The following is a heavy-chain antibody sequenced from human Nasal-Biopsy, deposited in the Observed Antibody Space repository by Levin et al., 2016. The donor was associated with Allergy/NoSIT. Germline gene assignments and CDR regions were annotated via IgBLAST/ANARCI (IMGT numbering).Heavy chain of an antibody. CDR2: IRRRAFGGTQ. D-gene: IGHD5-24*01. CDR1: GFRLGDYA. CDR3: TRADMTPISSTEWYFDL. V-gene: IGHV3-49*03. Sequence: GESLKISCKGSGFRLGDYAVSWFRQAPGKGLEWVGFIRRRAFGGTQKNAASMKGRFTISRDDGESVAYLQMNNLKTDDTAVYFCTRADMTPISSTEWYFDLWGRGTLVIVSS. J-gene: IGHJ2*01.